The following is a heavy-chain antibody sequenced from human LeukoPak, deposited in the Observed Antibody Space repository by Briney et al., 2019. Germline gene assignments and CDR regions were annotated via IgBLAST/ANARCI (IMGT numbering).Heavy chain of an antibody. CDR1: GGSISSSSYY. V-gene: IGHV4-39*01. CDR3: ARDYGDYSNNWFDP. CDR2: IYYSGST. J-gene: IGHJ5*02. Sequence: PSETLSLTCTVSGGSISSSSYYWGWIRQPPGKGLEWIVSIYYSGSTYYNPSLKSRVTISVETAKNQFSLKLSSVTAADTAVYSCARDYGDYSNNWFDPWGQGTLVTVSS. D-gene: IGHD4-17*01.